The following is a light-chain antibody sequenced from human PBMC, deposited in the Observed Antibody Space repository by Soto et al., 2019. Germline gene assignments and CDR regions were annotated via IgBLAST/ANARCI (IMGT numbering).Light chain of an antibody. CDR3: QQYDSSSVT. CDR1: QTVISTH. CDR2: ATS. Sequence: IILTQSPGTLSLSPGEGATLSCKASQTVISTHLAWYQQKPGQAPRLLIYATSNRATGTPDRFSGSGSGRDFTLTIDRLEPEDFAVYYCQQYDSSSVTFGQGTRLDLK. J-gene: IGKJ5*01. V-gene: IGKV3-20*01.